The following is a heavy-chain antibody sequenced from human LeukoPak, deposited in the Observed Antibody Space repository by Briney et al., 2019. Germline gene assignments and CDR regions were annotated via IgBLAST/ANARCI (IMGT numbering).Heavy chain of an antibody. V-gene: IGHV4-30-4*08. Sequence: SETLSLSCTVSGGSISSGDYYWSWIRQPPGKGLEWIGYIYYSGSTYYNPSLKSRVTISVDTSKNQFSLKLSSVTAADTAVYYCARDQWLFPDYWGQGTLVTVSS. CDR3: ARDQWLFPDY. D-gene: IGHD6-19*01. J-gene: IGHJ4*02. CDR1: GGSISSGDYY. CDR2: IYYSGST.